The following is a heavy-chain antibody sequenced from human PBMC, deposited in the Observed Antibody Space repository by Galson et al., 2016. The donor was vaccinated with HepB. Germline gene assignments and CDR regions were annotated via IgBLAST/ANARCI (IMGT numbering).Heavy chain of an antibody. D-gene: IGHD3-10*01. V-gene: IGHV1-69*06. J-gene: IGHJ5*02. CDR2: IIPLFGAT. CDR1: GGTFSNLA. Sequence: SVPVSCKASGGTFSNLAISWLRQAPGQGLEWMGGIIPLFGATNYAQKFPGRATITADKSTTTVYMARSSLRSEDTAVYHCVRGGGITVVRGVMPGWFDPWGQGTLVTVSS. CDR3: VRGGGITVVRGVMPGWFDP.